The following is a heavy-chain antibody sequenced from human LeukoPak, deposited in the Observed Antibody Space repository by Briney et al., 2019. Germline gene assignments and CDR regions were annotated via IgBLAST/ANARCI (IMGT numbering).Heavy chain of an antibody. Sequence: PGGSLGLSCAASGFTFSSYAMSWVRQAPGKGLEWVSAISGSGGSTYYADSVKGRFTISRDNSKNTLYLQMNSLRAEDTAVYYCAKVTYSSSAYFDYWGQGTLVTVSS. J-gene: IGHJ4*02. CDR2: ISGSGGST. CDR3: AKVTYSSSAYFDY. D-gene: IGHD6-6*01. V-gene: IGHV3-23*01. CDR1: GFTFSSYA.